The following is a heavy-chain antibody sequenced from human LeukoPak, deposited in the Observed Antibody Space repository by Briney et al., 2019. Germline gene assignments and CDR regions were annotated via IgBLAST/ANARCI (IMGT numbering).Heavy chain of an antibody. CDR3: ARVAVAGDPFDY. V-gene: IGHV1-2*02. D-gene: IGHD6-19*01. Sequence: ASVKVSCKASGFTFSGYYMHWVRQAPGQGFEWMGWINPNSGGTNYAQKFQGRVTMTRDTSISTAYMELSRLRSDDTAVYYCARVAVAGDPFDYWGQGTLVTVSS. CDR1: GFTFSGYY. J-gene: IGHJ4*02. CDR2: INPNSGGT.